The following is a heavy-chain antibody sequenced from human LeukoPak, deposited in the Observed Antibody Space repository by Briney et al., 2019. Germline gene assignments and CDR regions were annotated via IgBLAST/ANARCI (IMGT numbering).Heavy chain of an antibody. Sequence: PSGTPSPPRTVSGVSLRSSYLYWGWVPPPPGKGLEWIGSIYDSGSTYYNPSLKSRVTISVDTSKNQFSLKLNSVTAADTAVYYCARHYGPWGQGTLVTVSS. D-gene: IGHD3-10*01. CDR2: IYDSGST. V-gene: IGHV4-39*01. CDR3: ARHYGP. J-gene: IGHJ5*02. CDR1: GVSLRSSYLY.